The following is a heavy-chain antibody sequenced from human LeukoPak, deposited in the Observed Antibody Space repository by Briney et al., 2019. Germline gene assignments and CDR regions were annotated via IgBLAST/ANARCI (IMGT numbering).Heavy chain of an antibody. CDR1: EYTFTGYY. Sequence: GASVTVSCKATEYTFTGYYMHWVRQAPGQGLEWMGWINPNSGGTNYAQKFQGRVTMTRDTSISTAYMELSRLRSDDTAVYYCATTFSGWYGVFDYWGQGTLVTVSS. CDR2: INPNSGGT. V-gene: IGHV1-2*02. D-gene: IGHD6-19*01. CDR3: ATTFSGWYGVFDY. J-gene: IGHJ4*02.